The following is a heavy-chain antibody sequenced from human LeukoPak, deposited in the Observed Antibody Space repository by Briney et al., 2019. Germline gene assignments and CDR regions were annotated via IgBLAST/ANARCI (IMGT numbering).Heavy chain of an antibody. D-gene: IGHD2-2*01. Sequence: SETLSLTCAVSGGSISSGGSSWSWIRQPPGKGLEWIGYIYHSGSTYYNPSLKSRVTISVDRSKNQFSLKLSSATAADTAVYYCARVRGYCSSTSCYGGFDPWGQGTLVTVSS. CDR2: IYHSGST. J-gene: IGHJ5*02. V-gene: IGHV4-30-2*01. CDR1: GGSISSGGSS. CDR3: ARVRGYCSSTSCYGGFDP.